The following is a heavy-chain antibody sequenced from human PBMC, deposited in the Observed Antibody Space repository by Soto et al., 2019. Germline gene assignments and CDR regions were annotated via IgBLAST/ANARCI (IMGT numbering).Heavy chain of an antibody. CDR1: GYTFTRSG. J-gene: IGHJ6*02. V-gene: IGHV1-18*01. D-gene: IGHD2-2*01. Sequence: ASVKVSCKASGYTFTRSGISWVRQAPGQGLEWMGWISTYNGDTNYAQTFQGRVTMTTDTSTSTAYMELSSLRSEDTAVYYCARHDCISSSCYYYYYYSMDVWGQGTTVTVSS. CDR3: ARHDCISSSCYYYYYYSMDV. CDR2: ISTYNGDT.